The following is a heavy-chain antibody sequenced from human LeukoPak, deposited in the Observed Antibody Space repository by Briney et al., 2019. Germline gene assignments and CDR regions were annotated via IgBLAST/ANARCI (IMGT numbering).Heavy chain of an antibody. D-gene: IGHD5-12*01. CDR2: MNPNNGGT. Sequence: ASVKVSCKASGYTFTDYFMHWVRQAPGQGLEWVGWMNPNNGGTNYAQKFQGRVTMTSDTSISTAYMELTRLRSDDTAVYYCARDAHSGYHHHDWFDPWGQGTLVTVSS. V-gene: IGHV1-2*02. CDR3: ARDAHSGYHHHDWFDP. CDR1: GYTFTDYF. J-gene: IGHJ5*02.